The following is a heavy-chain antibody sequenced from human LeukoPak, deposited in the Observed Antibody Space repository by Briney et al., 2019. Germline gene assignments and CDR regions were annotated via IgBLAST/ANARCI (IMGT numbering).Heavy chain of an antibody. V-gene: IGHV3-33*01. CDR2: IWYDGSNK. J-gene: IGHJ4*02. CDR3: ATDRATQYFDY. Sequence: PGRSLRLSCAASGITFRNYGMHWVRQAPGKGLEWVAVIWYDGSNKDYADPVKGRFTVSRDNSRNTLFLQMNSLRVEDTAVYYCATDRATQYFDYWGQGTLVSVPS. D-gene: IGHD2-15*01. CDR1: GITFRNYG.